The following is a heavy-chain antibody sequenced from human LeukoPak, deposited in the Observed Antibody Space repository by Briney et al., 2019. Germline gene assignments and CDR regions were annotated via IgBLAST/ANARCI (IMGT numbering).Heavy chain of an antibody. CDR2: INPSGGST. CDR1: GYTFTSYY. V-gene: IGHV1-46*01. J-gene: IGHJ4*02. Sequence: ASVKVSCKASGYTFTSYYMYWVRQAPGQGLEWMGIINPSGGSTSYAQKFQGRVTMTRDTSTSTVYMELSSLRSEDTAVYYCAREEGLVVPAARDDYWGQGTLVTVSS. CDR3: AREEGLVVPAARDDY. D-gene: IGHD2-2*01.